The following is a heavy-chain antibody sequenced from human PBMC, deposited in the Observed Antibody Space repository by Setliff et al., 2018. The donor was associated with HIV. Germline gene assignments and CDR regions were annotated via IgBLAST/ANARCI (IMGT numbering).Heavy chain of an antibody. CDR2: IYPYDSDT. D-gene: IGHD3-3*01. Sequence: RESLKISCKGSGYSFTTYWIGWVRQMPGKGLEWMGIIYPYDSDTRYSPSFQGQVTISADKSISTAYVQWSGLKASDTAMYYCARRPYYDSWSGHQAFDIWGQGTMVTV. J-gene: IGHJ3*02. CDR3: ARRPYYDSWSGHQAFDI. V-gene: IGHV5-51*01. CDR1: GYSFTTYW.